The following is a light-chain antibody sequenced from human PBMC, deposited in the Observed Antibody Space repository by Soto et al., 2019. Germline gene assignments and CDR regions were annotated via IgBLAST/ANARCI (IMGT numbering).Light chain of an antibody. J-gene: IGLJ2*01. CDR2: GVS. V-gene: IGLV2-14*01. Sequence: QSALTQPASVSGSPGQSITISCTGTSSDVGGSNHVSWYQQHPGKAPKLMIYGVSHRPSGISNRVSGSESGNTASLTISGLQAEDEADYYCSSDTGTTLVFGGGTQLTVL. CDR3: SSDTGTTLV. CDR1: SSDVGGSNH.